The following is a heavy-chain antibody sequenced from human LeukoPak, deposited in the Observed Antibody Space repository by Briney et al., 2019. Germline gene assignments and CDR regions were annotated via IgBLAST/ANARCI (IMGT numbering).Heavy chain of an antibody. Sequence: GGSLRLSCAASGFTFSSYSMNWVRQAPGKGLEWVSYISSSSSTIYYADSVKGRFTISRDNAKNSLYLQMNGLRAEDTAVYYCARDQQGDDAFDIWGQGTMVTVSS. CDR1: GFTFSSYS. V-gene: IGHV3-48*04. J-gene: IGHJ3*02. D-gene: IGHD3-10*01. CDR3: ARDQQGDDAFDI. CDR2: ISSSSSTI.